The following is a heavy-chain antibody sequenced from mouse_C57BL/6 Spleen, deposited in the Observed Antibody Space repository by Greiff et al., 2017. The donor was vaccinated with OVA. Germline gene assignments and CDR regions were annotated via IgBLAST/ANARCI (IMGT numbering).Heavy chain of an antibody. CDR2: IDPEDGDT. CDR3: TCDGRRAMDY. D-gene: IGHD2-3*01. Sequence: VQLQQSGAELVRPGASVKLSCTASGFNIKDYYMHWVKQRPEQGLEWIGRIDPEDGDTEYAPKFQGKATMTADPSSNTAYLQLSSLTSEDTAVYYCTCDGRRAMDYWGQGTSVTVSS. J-gene: IGHJ4*01. V-gene: IGHV14-1*01. CDR1: GFNIKDYY.